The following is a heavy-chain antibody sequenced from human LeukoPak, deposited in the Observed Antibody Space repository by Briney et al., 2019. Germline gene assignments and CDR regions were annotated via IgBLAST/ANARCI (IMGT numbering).Heavy chain of an antibody. CDR2: IIPIFGTA. J-gene: IGHJ4*02. CDR3: ARVSSYGRYYFDY. D-gene: IGHD5-18*01. CDR1: GGTFSSYA. V-gene: IGHV1-69*15. Sequence: SVKVSCKASGGTFSSYAISWVRQAPGQGLEWMGRIIPIFGTANYAQKFQGRVTITSDESTSTAYMELSSLRSEDTAVYYCARVSSYGRYYFDYWGQGTLVTVSS.